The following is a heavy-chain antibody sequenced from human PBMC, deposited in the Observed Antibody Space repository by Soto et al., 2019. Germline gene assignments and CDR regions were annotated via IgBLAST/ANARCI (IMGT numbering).Heavy chain of an antibody. D-gene: IGHD4-4*01. CDR2: IYPGDSDT. Sequence: GESLKISCKGSGYSFTSYWIGWVRQMPGKGLEWMGIIYPGDSDTRYSPSFQGQVTISADKSISTAYLQWSSLKASDTAMYYCARLEDYSNYYYYYGMDVWGQGTTVTVYS. V-gene: IGHV5-51*01. CDR1: GYSFTSYW. J-gene: IGHJ6*02. CDR3: ARLEDYSNYYYYYGMDV.